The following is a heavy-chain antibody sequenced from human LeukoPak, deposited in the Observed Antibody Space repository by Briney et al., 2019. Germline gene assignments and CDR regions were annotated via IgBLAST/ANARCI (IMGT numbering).Heavy chain of an antibody. CDR3: AKHSGTRGWYNDY. D-gene: IGHD6-19*01. J-gene: IGHJ4*02. Sequence: PGGSLRLSCAASGFTFSSYAMTWVRQAPGRGLEWVSGISDSGGGSYYADSVKGRFTIPRENSKSMLYLQMNSLRADDTAVYYCAKHSGTRGWYNDYWGQGTLVTVSS. CDR2: ISDSGGGS. V-gene: IGHV3-23*01. CDR1: GFTFSSYA.